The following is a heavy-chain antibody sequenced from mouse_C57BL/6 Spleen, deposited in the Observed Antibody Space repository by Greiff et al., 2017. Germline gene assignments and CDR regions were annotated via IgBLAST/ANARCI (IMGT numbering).Heavy chain of an antibody. D-gene: IGHD2-1*01. V-gene: IGHV1-82*01. CDR1: GYAFSSSW. CDR2: IYPGDGDT. J-gene: IGHJ4*01. Sequence: VQLQQSGPELVKPGASVKISCKASGYAFSSSWMNWVKQRPGKGLEWIGRIYPGDGDTNYNGKFKGKATLTADKSSSTAYMQLSSLTSEDSAVYFCALYYGKDYYAMDYWGQGTSVTVSS. CDR3: ALYYGKDYYAMDY.